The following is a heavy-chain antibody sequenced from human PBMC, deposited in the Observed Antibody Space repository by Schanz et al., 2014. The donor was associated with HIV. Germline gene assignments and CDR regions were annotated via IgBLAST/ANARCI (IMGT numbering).Heavy chain of an antibody. Sequence: QVQLVESGGGVVQPGRSLRLSCAASGFTFSTYGMHWVRQAPGKGLEWVSGMRGRDDSTFYADSVKGRFTISRDNSKNTLYLQTNSLRGEDTAVYYCAREASLEWLYVVDVWGQGTTVTVSS. D-gene: IGHD3-3*01. CDR1: GFTFSTYG. CDR2: MRGRDDST. CDR3: AREASLEWLYVVDV. J-gene: IGHJ6*02. V-gene: IGHV3-NL1*01.